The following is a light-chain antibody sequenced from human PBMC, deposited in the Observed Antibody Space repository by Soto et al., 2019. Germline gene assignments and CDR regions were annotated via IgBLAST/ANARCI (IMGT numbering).Light chain of an antibody. CDR3: QQRSNGPAYT. J-gene: IGKJ2*01. CDR2: DAS. CDR1: QSVSSH. V-gene: IGKV3-11*01. Sequence: EVVLTQSPATLSLSPWERATLSCRASQSVSSHLTWYQQKPGQAPRLLIYDASNRATGIPGRFSGSGSGTDFTLTISSLEPEDFAVYYCQQRSNGPAYTFGQGTRLDIK.